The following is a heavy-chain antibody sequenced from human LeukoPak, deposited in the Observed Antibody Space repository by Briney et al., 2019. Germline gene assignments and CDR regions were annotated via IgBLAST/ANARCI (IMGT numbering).Heavy chain of an antibody. V-gene: IGHV1-2*02. J-gene: IGHJ4*02. CDR2: ISPNSGGT. CDR3: AKGPYYDSRRFDY. D-gene: IGHD3-22*01. Sequence: ASVKVSCKASGYTFTGYYMHWVRQAPGQGLEWMGWISPNSGGTNYAQKFQGRVTMTRDTSISTAYMELSRLRSDDTAVYYCAKGPYYDSRRFDYWGQGTLVTVSS. CDR1: GYTFTGYY.